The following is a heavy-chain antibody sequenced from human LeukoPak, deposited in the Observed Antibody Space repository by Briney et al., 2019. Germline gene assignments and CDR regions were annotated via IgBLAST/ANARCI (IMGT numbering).Heavy chain of an antibody. CDR1: GFPFSNYR. J-gene: IGHJ4*02. CDR2: IQSDGGNK. Sequence: PGGSLRLSCAASGFPFSNYRMHWVRRAPGKGLEWVAFIQSDGGNKCYADSVQGRFTFSRDNSKNTLYLQINSLRAEDTAIYYCAKDFEWSFDYWGQGTLVTVSS. CDR3: AKDFEWSFDY. V-gene: IGHV3-30*02. D-gene: IGHD2-8*01.